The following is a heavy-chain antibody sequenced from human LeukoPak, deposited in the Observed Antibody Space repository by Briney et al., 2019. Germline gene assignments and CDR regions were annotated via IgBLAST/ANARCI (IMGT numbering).Heavy chain of an antibody. V-gene: IGHV1-58*01. CDR3: AASPDYYDSSGYAYYFDY. CDR2: IVVGSGNT. Sequence: ASVKVSCKASGFTFTSSAVQWVRQARGQRLEWIGWIVVGSGNTNYAQKFQERVTITRDMSTSTAYMELSSLRSEDTAVYYCAASPDYYDSSGYAYYFDYWGQGTLVTVSS. CDR1: GFTFTSSA. J-gene: IGHJ4*02. D-gene: IGHD3-22*01.